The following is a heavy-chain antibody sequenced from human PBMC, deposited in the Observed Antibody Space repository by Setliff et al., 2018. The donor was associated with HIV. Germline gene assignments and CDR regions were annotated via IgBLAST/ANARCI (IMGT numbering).Heavy chain of an antibody. CDR3: ARGGSYYYGTSGFLDY. J-gene: IGHJ4*02. V-gene: IGHV3-48*03. CDR1: GFTFSSFD. Sequence: LRLSCAASGFTFSSFDMNWVRQAPGKGLDWVSYMSGSGTTIYYADSVKGRFTISRDNAKNSLYLQMDSLRAEDTAVYYCARGGSYYYGTSGFLDYWGPGTLVTVSS. D-gene: IGHD3-22*01. CDR2: MSGSGTTI.